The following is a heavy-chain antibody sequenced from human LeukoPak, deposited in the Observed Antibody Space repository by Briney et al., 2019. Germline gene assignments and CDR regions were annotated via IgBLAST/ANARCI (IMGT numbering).Heavy chain of an antibody. CDR1: GDSIINYY. V-gene: IGHV4-59*01. CDR3: ARVSVIANPYYYYYYMDV. Sequence: PSETLSLTCTVSGDSIINYYWNWIRQPPGKGLEWIGYIYYSGSTNYNPSLKSRVTISVDTSKNQFSLKLSSVTAADTAVYYCARVSVIANPYYYYYYMDVWGKGTTVTVSS. J-gene: IGHJ6*03. D-gene: IGHD2-21*01. CDR2: IYYSGST.